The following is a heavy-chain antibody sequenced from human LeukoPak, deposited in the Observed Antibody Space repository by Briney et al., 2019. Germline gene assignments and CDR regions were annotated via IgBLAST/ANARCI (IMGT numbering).Heavy chain of an antibody. CDR1: GFVFDDYD. D-gene: IGHD5-18*01. CDR2: ISYDGSSK. V-gene: IGHV3-30*19. J-gene: IGHJ3*02. CDR3: ARARSSYGYGDAFDI. Sequence: GGSLRLSCGASGFVFDDYDMHWVRQAPGKGLEWVAVISYDGSSKYYADSVKGRFTISRDSSKNTLYLQMNSLRAEDTAVYYCARARSSYGYGDAFDIWGQGTMVTVSS.